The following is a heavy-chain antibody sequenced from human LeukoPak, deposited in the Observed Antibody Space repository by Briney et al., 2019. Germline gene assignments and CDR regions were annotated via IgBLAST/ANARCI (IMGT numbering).Heavy chain of an antibody. V-gene: IGHV1-69*04. CDR2: IIPILGIA. Sequence: ASVKVSCKASGYTFTTYGISWVRQAPGQGLEWMGRIIPILGIANYAQKFQGRVTITADKSTSTAYMELSSLRSEDTAVYYCAVPLWFGELLYDYWGQGTLVTVSS. CDR3: AVPLWFGELLYDY. CDR1: GYTFTTYG. D-gene: IGHD3-10*01. J-gene: IGHJ4*02.